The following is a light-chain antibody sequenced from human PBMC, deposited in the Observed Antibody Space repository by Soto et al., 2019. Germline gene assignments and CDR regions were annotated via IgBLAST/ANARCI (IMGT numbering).Light chain of an antibody. V-gene: IGKV1-5*01. J-gene: IGKJ5*01. CDR2: DAS. CDR3: QQYNTYST. CDR1: QNIRNW. Sequence: DIQMTQSPSTLSASVGDSVTITCRASQNIRNWLAWYQQKPGNAPNTLIYDASSLKSGVPARFSGSGSGTEFTLTISSLKPDDFATYDCQQYNTYSTFGQGTRLEIK.